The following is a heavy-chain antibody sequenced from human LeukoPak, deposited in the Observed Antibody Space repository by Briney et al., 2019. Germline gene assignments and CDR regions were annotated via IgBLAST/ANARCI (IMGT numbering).Heavy chain of an antibody. CDR1: GGSFSGYY. V-gene: IGHV4-34*01. Sequence: SETLSLTCAVYGGSFSGYYWSWIRQPPGKGLEWIGEINHSGSTNYNPFLKSRVTISVDTSKNQFSLKLSSVTAADTAVYYCARGRGRWLQLEPFDYWGQGTLVTVSS. D-gene: IGHD5-24*01. CDR3: ARGRGRWLQLEPFDY. CDR2: INHSGST. J-gene: IGHJ4*02.